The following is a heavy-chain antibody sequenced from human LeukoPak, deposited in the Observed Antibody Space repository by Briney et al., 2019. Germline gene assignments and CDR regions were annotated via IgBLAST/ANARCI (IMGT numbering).Heavy chain of an antibody. Sequence: SETLSLTCTVSGGSISSYYWSWIRQPPGKGLEWIGEINHSGSTNYNPSLKSRVTISVDTSKNQFSLKLSSVTAADTAVYYCARVTRRVGGSVNWFDPWGQGTLVTVSS. CDR1: GGSISSYY. V-gene: IGHV4-34*01. CDR3: ARVTRRVGGSVNWFDP. J-gene: IGHJ5*02. CDR2: INHSGST. D-gene: IGHD2-15*01.